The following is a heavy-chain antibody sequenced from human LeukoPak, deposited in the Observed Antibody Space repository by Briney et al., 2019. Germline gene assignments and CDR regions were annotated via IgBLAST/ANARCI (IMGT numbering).Heavy chain of an antibody. CDR1: GYTFTDSL. CDR2: IHRNDGGT. D-gene: IGHD3-16*01. V-gene: IGHV1-2*02. Sequence: ASVKVSCKASGYTFTDSLLRWVRQAPGQGLEWMAWIHRNDGGTYSAQKFQARVTTARDTSINTAYMELSGLTSDDTAAYYWARGGWGGGSDAFDLWGQGTMVIVSS. CDR3: ARGGWGGGSDAFDL. J-gene: IGHJ3*01.